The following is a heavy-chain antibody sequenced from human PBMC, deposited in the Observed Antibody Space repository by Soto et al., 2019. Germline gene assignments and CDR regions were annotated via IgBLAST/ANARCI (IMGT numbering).Heavy chain of an antibody. Sequence: QVQLVESVGGVVQPGRSLRLSCAASGFTFSIYGMHWVRQAPGKGLEWVAVIWDGGSNKYYADSVKGRFTISRDNSKNTVYLQMHSLRAEASAVYYFERDSREWYHYYYYGMDVWGQGSTCTFSS. V-gene: IGHV3-33*01. CDR1: GFTFSIYG. CDR2: IWDGGSNK. D-gene: IGHD3-3*01. CDR3: ERDSREWYHYYYYGMDV. J-gene: IGHJ6*02.